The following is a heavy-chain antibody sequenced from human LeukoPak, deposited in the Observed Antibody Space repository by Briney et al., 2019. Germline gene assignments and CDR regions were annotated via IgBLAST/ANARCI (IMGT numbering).Heavy chain of an antibody. J-gene: IGHJ6*02. CDR1: GGSISSYY. CDR2: IYYSGST. D-gene: IGHD3-3*01. V-gene: IGHV4-59*12. CDR3: ARGRGIYDFWSGYNYYYYGMDV. Sequence: PSETLSLTCTVSGGSISSYYWSWIRQPPGKGLEWLGYIYYSGSTNYNPSLKSRVTISVDTSKNQFSLKLSSVTAADTAVYYCARGRGIYDFWSGYNYYYYGMDVWGQGTTVTVSS.